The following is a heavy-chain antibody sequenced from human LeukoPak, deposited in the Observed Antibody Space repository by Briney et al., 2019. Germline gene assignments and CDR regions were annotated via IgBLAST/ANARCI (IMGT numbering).Heavy chain of an antibody. Sequence: PGGSLGLSCAASGFTFSVFWMHWVRQAPGKGLVWVSHINSDGRSTSYADSVKGRFTISRDNAKNTLYLQMNSLRAEDTGVYYCARDRGYSPDHWGQGTLATVSS. CDR1: GFTFSVFW. CDR2: INSDGRST. V-gene: IGHV3-74*01. CDR3: ARDRGYSPDH. D-gene: IGHD5-18*01. J-gene: IGHJ4*02.